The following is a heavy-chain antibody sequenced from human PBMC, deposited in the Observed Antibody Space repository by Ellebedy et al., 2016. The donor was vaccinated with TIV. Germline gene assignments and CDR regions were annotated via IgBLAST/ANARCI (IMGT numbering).Heavy chain of an antibody. V-gene: IGHV1-2*02. J-gene: IGHJ4*02. Sequence: AASVKVSCKASGYTFTGYYMHWVRQAPGQGLEWMGWINPNSGGTNYAQKFQGRVTMTRDTSISTAYMELSRLRSDDTAVYYCARDPQDYGGNSFTFDYWGQGTLVTVSS. CDR1: GYTFTGYY. CDR3: ARDPQDYGGNSFTFDY. D-gene: IGHD4-23*01. CDR2: INPNSGGT.